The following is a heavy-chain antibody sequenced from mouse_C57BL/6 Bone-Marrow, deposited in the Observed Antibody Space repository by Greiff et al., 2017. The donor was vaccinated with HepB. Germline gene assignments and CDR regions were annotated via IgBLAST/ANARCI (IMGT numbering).Heavy chain of an antibody. J-gene: IGHJ2*01. V-gene: IGHV1-54*01. CDR3: ARSLWGLDY. CDR1: GYAFTNYL. CDR2: INPGSGGT. D-gene: IGHD6-1*01. Sequence: QVQLKQSGAELVRPGTSVKVSCKASGYAFTNYLIEWVKQRPGQGLEWIGVINPGSGGTNYNEKFKGKATLTADKSSSTAYMQLSSLTSEDSAVYFCARSLWGLDYWGQGTTLTVSS.